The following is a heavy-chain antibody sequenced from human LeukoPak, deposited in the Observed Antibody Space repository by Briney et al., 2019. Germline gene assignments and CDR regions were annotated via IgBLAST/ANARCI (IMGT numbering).Heavy chain of an antibody. D-gene: IGHD3-3*01. V-gene: IGHV3-9*03. CDR2: ISWNSGSI. CDR3: ARLDFWSGYYD. Sequence: GGSLRLSCAASGFTFDDYAMHWVRQAPGKGLEWVSGISWNSGSIGYADSVKGRFTISRDNAKNSLYLQMNSLRAEDMALYYCARLDFWSGYYDWGQGTLVTVSS. J-gene: IGHJ4*02. CDR1: GFTFDDYA.